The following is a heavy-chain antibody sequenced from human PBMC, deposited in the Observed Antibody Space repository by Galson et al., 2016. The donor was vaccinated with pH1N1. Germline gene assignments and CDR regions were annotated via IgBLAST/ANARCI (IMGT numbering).Heavy chain of an antibody. CDR3: SADVYDFWSVSGDY. V-gene: IGHV4-30-4*01. D-gene: IGHD3-3*01. CDR2: IYYSVST. Sequence: TLSLTCTVSGGSIGSDDYYWSWIRQPPGKGLEWIGYIYYSVSTYYNPSLKSRVTISVDTSKNQFSLKLSSVTAADTAVYYCSADVYDFWSVSGDYWGQGTLLTVSS. CDR1: GGSIGSDDYY. J-gene: IGHJ4*02.